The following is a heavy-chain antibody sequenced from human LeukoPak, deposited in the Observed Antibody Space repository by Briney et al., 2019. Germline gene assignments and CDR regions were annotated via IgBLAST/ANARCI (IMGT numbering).Heavy chain of an antibody. D-gene: IGHD2-15*01. V-gene: IGHV3-9*01. CDR1: GFTFDDYA. J-gene: IGHJ3*02. CDR3: AKAYGGYCSGGSCPTADAFDI. CDR2: ISWNSGSI. Sequence: PGRSLRLSCAASGFTFDDYAMHWVRQAPGKGLEWVSGISWNSGSIGYADSVKGRFTISRDNAKNSLYLQMNSLRAEDTALYYCAKAYGGYCSGGSCPTADAFDIWGQGTMVTVSS.